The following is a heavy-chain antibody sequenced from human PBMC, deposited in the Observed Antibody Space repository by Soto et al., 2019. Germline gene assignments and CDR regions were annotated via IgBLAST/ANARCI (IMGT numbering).Heavy chain of an antibody. Sequence: PVGSLRLSCAASGFTFSSYGMHWVRQAPGKGLEWVAVIWYDGSNKYYADSVKGRFTISRDNSKNTLYLQMNSLRVDDTAVYFCAKDRYCSGGSCYSDFDYWGQGTLVTVSS. CDR3: AKDRYCSGGSCYSDFDY. J-gene: IGHJ4*02. V-gene: IGHV3-33*06. CDR2: IWYDGSNK. CDR1: GFTFSSYG. D-gene: IGHD2-15*01.